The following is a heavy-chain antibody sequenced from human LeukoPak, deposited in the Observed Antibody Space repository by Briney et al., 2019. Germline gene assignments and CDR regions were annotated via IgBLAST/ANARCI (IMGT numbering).Heavy chain of an antibody. Sequence: SETLSLTCAVYGGSFSGYYWSWIRQPPGKGLEWIGEINHSGSTNYNPSLKSRVTISVDTSKNQFSLKLSSVTAADTAVYYCARAMPTVTTPDYWGQGTLVTVSS. V-gene: IGHV4-34*01. CDR3: ARAMPTVTTPDY. CDR1: GGSFSGYY. CDR2: INHSGST. D-gene: IGHD4-17*01. J-gene: IGHJ4*02.